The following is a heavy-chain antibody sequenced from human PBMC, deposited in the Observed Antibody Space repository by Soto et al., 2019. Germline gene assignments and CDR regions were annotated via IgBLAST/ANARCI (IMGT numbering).Heavy chain of an antibody. J-gene: IGHJ6*02. CDR3: VKDGSSGWPYFYDMDV. Sequence: GGSLRLSCAASGFTFSSYGMHWVRQAPGKGLEWVAVISYDGSNKYYADSVKGRFTISRDNSKNTLYLQMSSLRAEDTAVYYCVKDGSSGWPYFYDMDVWGQGTKVTVYS. V-gene: IGHV3-30*18. CDR1: GFTFSSYG. CDR2: ISYDGSNK. D-gene: IGHD6-19*01.